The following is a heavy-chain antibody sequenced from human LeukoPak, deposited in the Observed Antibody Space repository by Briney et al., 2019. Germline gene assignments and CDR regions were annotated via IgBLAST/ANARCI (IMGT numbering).Heavy chain of an antibody. CDR1: GVSISSSEW. Sequence: SEALSLTCAVSGVSISSSEWWIWVRQPPGQGLEWIGEIHRDGRTRYNPSPKSRVTMSMDYSKNQFSLSVTSVTAADTAIYYCGKTDIYFNPIDYWGPGSLVTVSS. CDR3: GKTDIYFNPIDY. CDR2: IHRDGRT. J-gene: IGHJ4*02. D-gene: IGHD3-9*01. V-gene: IGHV4-4*02.